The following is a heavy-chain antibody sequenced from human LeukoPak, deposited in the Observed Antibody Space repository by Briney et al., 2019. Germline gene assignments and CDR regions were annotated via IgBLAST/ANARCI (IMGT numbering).Heavy chain of an antibody. J-gene: IGHJ4*02. CDR2: IYTSGST. Sequence: SETLSLTCTVSGGSIRSGSYYWSWIRQPAGKGLEWIGRIYTSGSTNYNPPLKSRVTISVDTSKNQFSLKLSSVTAADTAVYYCARGPAAKNYYFDYWGQGTLVTVSS. D-gene: IGHD2-2*01. V-gene: IGHV4-61*02. CDR3: ARGPAAKNYYFDY. CDR1: GGSIRSGSYY.